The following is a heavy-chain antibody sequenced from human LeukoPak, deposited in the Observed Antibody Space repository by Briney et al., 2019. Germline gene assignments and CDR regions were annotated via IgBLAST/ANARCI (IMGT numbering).Heavy chain of an antibody. V-gene: IGHV3-43*02. CDR3: GAWAFYHGLDV. CDR1: GFSFGDYA. CDR2: IRADGGRT. D-gene: IGHD2/OR15-2a*01. J-gene: IGHJ6*02. Sequence: GGSLRLSCAASGFSFGDYAMHWVRQAPGKGLEWVSLIRADGGRTYYADSVNGRFTISRDNSKNSLYLQMNSLRTDDTALYYCGAWAFYHGLDVWGQGTTVTVSS.